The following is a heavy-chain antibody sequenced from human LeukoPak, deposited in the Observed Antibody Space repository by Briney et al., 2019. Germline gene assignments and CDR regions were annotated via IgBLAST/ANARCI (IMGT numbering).Heavy chain of an antibody. CDR2: IKQDGSEK. V-gene: IGHV3-7*01. Sequence: GGSLRLSCAASGFTCSSYWMSWVRQAPGKGLEWMANIKQDGSEKYYVDSVKGRFTISRDNAKNSLYLQMNSLRAEDTAVYYCARIRRGWSQNWDYWGQGTLVTVSS. CDR3: ARIRRGWSQNWDY. D-gene: IGHD6-19*01. J-gene: IGHJ4*02. CDR1: GFTCSSYW.